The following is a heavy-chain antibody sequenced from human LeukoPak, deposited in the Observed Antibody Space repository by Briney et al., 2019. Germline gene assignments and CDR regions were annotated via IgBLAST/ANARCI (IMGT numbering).Heavy chain of an antibody. V-gene: IGHV1-2*04. J-gene: IGHJ4*02. CDR3: ARGDSDSGSYSDY. CDR2: ITPNGDGT. D-gene: IGHD1-26*01. CDR1: VYTLTAYY. Sequence: ASVKVSCTASVYTLTAYYVHWVRRAPGEGLEGMGCITPNGDGTNHAQTFQGWATMTRDTPISTPYMALSRLRSDDTAVYYCARGDSDSGSYSDYWGQGTLVTVSS.